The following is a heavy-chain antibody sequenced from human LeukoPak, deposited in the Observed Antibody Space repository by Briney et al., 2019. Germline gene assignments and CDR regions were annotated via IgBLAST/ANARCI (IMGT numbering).Heavy chain of an antibody. D-gene: IGHD4-23*01. CDR3: ARRDYGGNFDY. CDR2: INPNSGGT. Sequence: ASVKVSCKASGYTFTGYYMHWVRQAPGQGLEWMERINPNSGGTNYAQKFQGRVTMTRDTSISTAYMELSRLRSDDTAVYYCARRDYGGNFDYWGQGTLVTVSS. CDR1: GYTFTGYY. J-gene: IGHJ4*02. V-gene: IGHV1-2*06.